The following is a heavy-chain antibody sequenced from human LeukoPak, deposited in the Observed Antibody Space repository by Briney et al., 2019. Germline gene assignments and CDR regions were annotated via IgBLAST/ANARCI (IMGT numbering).Heavy chain of an antibody. CDR1: GFTFDDYA. CDR3: AGAYSTGEGLDY. Sequence: GGSLRLSCAASGFTFDDYAMHWVRQAPGKGLEWVSLISLDGGSTYYADSVKGRFTISRDNSKNSLYLQMNSLRAEDTALYYCAGAYSTGEGLDYWGQGTLVTVSS. J-gene: IGHJ4*02. D-gene: IGHD6-25*01. V-gene: IGHV3-43D*03. CDR2: ISLDGGST.